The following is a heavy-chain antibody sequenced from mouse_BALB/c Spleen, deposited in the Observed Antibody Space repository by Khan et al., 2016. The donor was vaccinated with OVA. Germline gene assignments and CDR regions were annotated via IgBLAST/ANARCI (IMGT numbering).Heavy chain of an antibody. CDR3: AREEALYYFAY. J-gene: IGHJ2*01. D-gene: IGHD3-2*02. V-gene: IGHV1S132*01. CDR2: IYPGTDTT. Sequence: QVQLQQSGAELVRPGASVKLSCKTSGYIFTSYWIHWVKQRSGQGLEWIARIYPGTDTTYYNEKLKGKATLNADKSSSTAYMQLSSLNSEDSAVYCCAREEALYYFAYWGQVTTLTVSS. CDR1: GYIFTSYW.